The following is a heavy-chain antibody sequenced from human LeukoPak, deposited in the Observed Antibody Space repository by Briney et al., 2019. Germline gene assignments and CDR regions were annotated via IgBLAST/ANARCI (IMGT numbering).Heavy chain of an antibody. CDR1: GDSVSSNSAA. J-gene: IGHJ3*02. Sequence: SQTLSLTCAISGDSVSSNSAAWNWIRQSPSRGLEWLGRTYYRSKWYNDYAVSVKSRITINPDTSKNQFSLQLNSVTPEDTAVYYCARGWEQYYYDSSGYSYAFDIWGQGTMVTVSS. CDR2: TYYRSKWYN. CDR3: ARGWEQYYYDSSGYSYAFDI. V-gene: IGHV6-1*01. D-gene: IGHD3-22*01.